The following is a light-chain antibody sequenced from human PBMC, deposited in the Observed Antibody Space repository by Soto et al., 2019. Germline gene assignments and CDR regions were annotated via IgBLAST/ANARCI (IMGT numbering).Light chain of an antibody. Sequence: EIVMTQSAATLSGSPGERATLSSRASQSVSSNLAWYQQKPGQAPRLPIYGASTRATGIPARFSGSGSGTEFTLTISSLQSEDFAVYYCQQRSNWPIITFGQGTRLEIK. J-gene: IGKJ5*01. V-gene: IGKV3D-15*01. CDR2: GAS. CDR3: QQRSNWPIIT. CDR1: QSVSSN.